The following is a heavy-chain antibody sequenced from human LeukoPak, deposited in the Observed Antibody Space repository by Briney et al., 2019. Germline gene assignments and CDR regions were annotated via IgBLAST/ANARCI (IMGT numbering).Heavy chain of an antibody. V-gene: IGHV1-2*02. J-gene: IGHJ3*01. Sequence: ASVKISCKASGYTFTSYGISWVRQAPGQGLEWMGWINTKSGAPNYAQKFQGRLTITRDTSINTAYMELSNLNSDDTALYYCTKPQPGAFEVWGQGTMVTVSS. CDR2: INTKSGAP. CDR1: GYTFTSYG. D-gene: IGHD2-2*01. CDR3: TKPQPGAFEV.